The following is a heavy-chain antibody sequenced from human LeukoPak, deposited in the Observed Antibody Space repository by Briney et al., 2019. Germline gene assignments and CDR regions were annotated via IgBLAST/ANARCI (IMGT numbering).Heavy chain of an antibody. J-gene: IGHJ4*02. CDR2: ISGSGANT. CDR1: GFTFSSYA. Sequence: GGSLRLSCAASGFTFSSYAMSWVRQAPGKGLEWVSDISGSGANTDYADSVKGRFTISRDNSKNTLYLQMNSLRAEDTAVYYCARDQEMYYFDYWGQGTLVTVSS. V-gene: IGHV3-23*01. CDR3: ARDQEMYYFDY.